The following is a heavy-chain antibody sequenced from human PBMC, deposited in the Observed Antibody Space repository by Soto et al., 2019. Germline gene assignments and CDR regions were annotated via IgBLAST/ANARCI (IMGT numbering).Heavy chain of an antibody. CDR1: GYTFTGYY. D-gene: IGHD3-10*01. J-gene: IGHJ6*02. CDR3: ARDLVEGGSYYPNYYYYYGMDV. CDR2: INPNRGGT. V-gene: IGHV1-2*02. Sequence: GASVKVSCKASGYTFTGYYMHWVRQAPGQGREWMGWINPNRGGTNYAQKFQGRVTMTRDTSISTAYMELSRLRSDDTAVYYCARDLVEGGSYYPNYYYYYGMDVWGQGTTVTVSS.